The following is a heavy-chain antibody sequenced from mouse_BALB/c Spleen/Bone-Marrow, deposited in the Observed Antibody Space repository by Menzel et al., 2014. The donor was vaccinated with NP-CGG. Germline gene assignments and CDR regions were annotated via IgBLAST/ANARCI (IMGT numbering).Heavy chain of an antibody. Sequence: EVQGVESGGGLVQPGGSMKLSCVASGFTFSNYWMNWVRQSPEKGLEWVAEIRLKSNNYATHYAESVKGRFTISRDDSKSSVYLQMNNLRAEDTGIYYCTRGGRGYAMDYWGQGTSVTVSS. CDR3: TRGGRGYAMDY. V-gene: IGHV6-6*02. CDR1: GFTFSNYW. J-gene: IGHJ4*01. CDR2: IRLKSNNYAT.